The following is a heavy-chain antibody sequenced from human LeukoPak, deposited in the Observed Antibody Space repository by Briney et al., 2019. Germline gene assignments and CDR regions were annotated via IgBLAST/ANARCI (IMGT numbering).Heavy chain of an antibody. J-gene: IGHJ6*03. D-gene: IGHD2-2*02. CDR3: ARDHEGYCSSTSCYTGRYYYYMDV. CDR2: IYTGGST. Sequence: PSETLSLTCTVSGGSISSYYWSWIRQPAGKGLEWIGRIYTGGSTNYNPSLKSRVTMSVDTSKNQFSLKLSSVTAADTAVYYCARDHEGYCSSTSCYTGRYYYYMDVWGKGTTVTVSS. CDR1: GGSISSYY. V-gene: IGHV4-4*07.